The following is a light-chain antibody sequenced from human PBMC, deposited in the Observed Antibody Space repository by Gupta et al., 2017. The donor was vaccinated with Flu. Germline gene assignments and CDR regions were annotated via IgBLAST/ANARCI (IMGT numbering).Light chain of an antibody. CDR3: QTWGTAIQPVV. CDR2: INIDGSH. V-gene: IGLV4-69*01. Sequence: QLVLTQSPSASASLGASVKLTCTPSSGLSNYAIAWHQQQPEKGHRYLMKINIDGSHSKGDGIPDRFSGSSSGAERYLTISSLQSEDEADYYCQTWGTAIQPVVFGGGTKLTV. J-gene: IGLJ2*01. CDR1: SGLSNYA.